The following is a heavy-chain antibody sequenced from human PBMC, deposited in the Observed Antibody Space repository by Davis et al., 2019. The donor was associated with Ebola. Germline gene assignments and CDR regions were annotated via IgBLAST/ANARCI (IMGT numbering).Heavy chain of an antibody. J-gene: IGHJ6*02. CDR3: ARAGYCSSTSCYGGYYYYGMDV. V-gene: IGHV4-39*07. CDR1: GGSISSSSYY. D-gene: IGHD2-2*01. CDR2: IYYSGST. Sequence: SETLSLTCTLSGGSISSSSYYWGWIRQPPGKGLEWIGSIYYSGSTYYNPSLKSRVTISVDTSKNQFSLKLSSVTAADTAVDYCARAGYCSSTSCYGGYYYYGMDVWGQGTTVTVSS.